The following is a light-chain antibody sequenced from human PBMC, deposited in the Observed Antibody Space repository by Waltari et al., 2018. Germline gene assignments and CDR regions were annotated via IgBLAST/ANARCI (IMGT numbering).Light chain of an antibody. CDR1: QGLSSY. CDR2: AAS. J-gene: IGKJ4*01. V-gene: IGKV1-8*01. CDR3: QQYYSYPLT. Sequence: AIRMTQSPSSLSASTGDRVTITCRASQGLSSYLAWYQQKPGKAPKLLIYAASTLQSGVPSMFSGSGSGTDFTLTISCLQSEDFATYYCQQYYSYPLTFGGGTKVEIK.